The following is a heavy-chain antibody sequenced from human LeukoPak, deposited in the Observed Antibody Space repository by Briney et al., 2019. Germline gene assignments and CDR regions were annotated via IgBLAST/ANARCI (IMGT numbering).Heavy chain of an antibody. CDR2: IKEDGSEK. Sequence: GGSLRLSCAASGCTFSDYYMSWVRQAPGKGLEWVANIKEDGSEKYYVDSVKGRFTISRDNGKSALYLQMNSLRAEDTAVYYCAREIAADRGFDSWGQGTLVTVSS. D-gene: IGHD6-6*01. J-gene: IGHJ4*02. CDR1: GCTFSDYY. V-gene: IGHV3-7*03. CDR3: AREIAADRGFDS.